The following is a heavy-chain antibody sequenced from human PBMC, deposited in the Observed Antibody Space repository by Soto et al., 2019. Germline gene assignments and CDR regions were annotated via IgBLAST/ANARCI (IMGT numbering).Heavy chain of an antibody. CDR3: ARLVYDTRLNYMYCDF. CDR1: GVSISSGNW. D-gene: IGHD2-8*01. CDR2: IFHDGTA. J-gene: IGHJ4*02. V-gene: IGHV4-4*02. Sequence: KPSETLSLTCAVSGVSISSGNWWTWVRQTPQRGLEYIGEIFHDGTANYYPSFERRVAISVDTSKNQFSLKLTSVTAADTAIYFCARLVYDTRLNYMYCDFWGQGARVAVSS.